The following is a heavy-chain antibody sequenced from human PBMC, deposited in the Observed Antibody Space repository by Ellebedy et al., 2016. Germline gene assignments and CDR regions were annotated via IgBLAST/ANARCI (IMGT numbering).Heavy chain of an antibody. V-gene: IGHV4-30-2*01. J-gene: IGHJ5*02. D-gene: IGHD2-2*01. CDR3: ARGYCSSTSCSGWFDP. CDR2: IYHSGST. Sequence: SETLSLTXTVSGGSISSGGYSWSWIRQPPGKGLEWIGYIYHSGSTYYNPSLKSRVTISVDRSKNQFSLKLSSVTAADTAVYYCARGYCSSTSCSGWFDPWGQGTLVTVSS. CDR1: GGSISSGGYS.